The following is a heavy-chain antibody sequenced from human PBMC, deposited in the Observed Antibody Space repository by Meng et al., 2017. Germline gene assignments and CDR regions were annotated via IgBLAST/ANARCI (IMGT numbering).Heavy chain of an antibody. J-gene: IGHJ6*02. D-gene: IGHD3-10*01. V-gene: IGHV4-34*01. Sequence: SETLSLTCAVYGGSFSGYYWSWIRQPPGNGLEWIGEINHSGSTNYNPSLKSRVTISVDTSKNQFSLKLSSVTAADTAVYYCARNKGSGSYPYYYYGMDVWGQGTTVTVSS. CDR3: ARNKGSGSYPYYYYGMDV. CDR2: INHSGST. CDR1: GGSFSGYY.